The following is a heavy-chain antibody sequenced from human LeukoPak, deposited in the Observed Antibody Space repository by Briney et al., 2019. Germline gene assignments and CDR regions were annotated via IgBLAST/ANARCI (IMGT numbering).Heavy chain of an antibody. D-gene: IGHD3-22*01. J-gene: IGHJ3*02. Sequence: SVKVSCKASGGTFSSYAISWVRQAPGQGLEWMGGIIPIFGTANYAQKFQGRVTITADKSTSTAYMELSSLRSEDTAVYYCATNRPDYYDSSGSTDAFDIWGQGTMVTVSS. CDR1: GGTFSSYA. V-gene: IGHV1-69*06. CDR3: ATNRPDYYDSSGSTDAFDI. CDR2: IIPIFGTA.